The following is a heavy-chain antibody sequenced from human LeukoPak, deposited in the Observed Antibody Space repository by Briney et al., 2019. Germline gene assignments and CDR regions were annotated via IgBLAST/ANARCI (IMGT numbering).Heavy chain of an antibody. J-gene: IGHJ4*02. CDR3: ARGRSYGYYFAY. CDR1: GGSISSYY. Sequence: SETLSLTCTVSGGSISSYYWSWIRQPPGKGLEWIGYIYYSGSTNYNPSLKSRVTISVDTSKNQFSLKLSSVTAADTAAYYCARGRSYGYYFAYWGQGTLVTVSS. D-gene: IGHD5-18*01. CDR2: IYYSGST. V-gene: IGHV4-59*01.